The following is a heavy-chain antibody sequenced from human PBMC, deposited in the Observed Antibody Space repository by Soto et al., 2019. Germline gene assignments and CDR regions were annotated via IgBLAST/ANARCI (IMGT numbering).Heavy chain of an antibody. J-gene: IGHJ4*02. CDR2: ISSSSTI. Sequence: GGSLRLSCAASGFTFSTYSMNWVRQAPGKGLEWVSSISSSSTIYYADSVKGRFTISRDNVQNSLYLQMHSLRAEDTAVYYCKRERGSGWTFDYWGQGTLVSVSS. CDR3: KRERGSGWTFDY. CDR1: GFTFSTYS. D-gene: IGHD6-19*01. V-gene: IGHV3-48*01.